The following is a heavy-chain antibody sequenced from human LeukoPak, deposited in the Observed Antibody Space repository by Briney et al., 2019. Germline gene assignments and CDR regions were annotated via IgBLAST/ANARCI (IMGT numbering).Heavy chain of an antibody. D-gene: IGHD6-13*01. CDR3: AKEPIAAAGKWFVPYYFDY. V-gene: IGHV3-23*01. CDR2: ISGSGGST. J-gene: IGHJ4*02. Sequence: GGSLRLSCAASGFTFSSYAMSWVRQAPGEGLEWVSAISGSGGSTYYADSVKGRFTISRDNSKNTLYLQMNSLRAEDTAVYYCAKEPIAAAGKWFVPYYFDYWGQGTLVTVSS. CDR1: GFTFSSYA.